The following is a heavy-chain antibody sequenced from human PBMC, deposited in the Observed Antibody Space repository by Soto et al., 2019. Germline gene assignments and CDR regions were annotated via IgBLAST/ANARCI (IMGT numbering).Heavy chain of an antibody. J-gene: IGHJ4*02. CDR1: GFTFNNYA. CDR3: AKGRGGSGSLTPRVDF. V-gene: IGHV3-23*01. D-gene: IGHD3-10*01. CDR2: ISGGGDTT. Sequence: EVQLLESGGGLVQPGGSLRLSCAASGFTFNNYAMTWVRQAPVKGLEWVSAISGGGDTTSYADSVKGRFTVSRDGSKNTLYLQMSSLRAEDPALYYCAKGRGGSGSLTPRVDFWGQGTLVTVSS.